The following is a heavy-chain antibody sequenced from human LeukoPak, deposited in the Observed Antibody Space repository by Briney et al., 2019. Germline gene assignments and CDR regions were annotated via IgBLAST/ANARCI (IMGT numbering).Heavy chain of an antibody. CDR1: GFTFSSYG. V-gene: IGHV3-30*18. D-gene: IGHD6-13*01. CDR3: AKGKQYSSSWYVLDY. J-gene: IGHJ4*02. CDR2: ISYDGSNK. Sequence: GGSLRLSCAASGFTFSSYGMHWVRQAPGKGLEWVAVISYDGSNKYYADSVKGRFTISRDNSKNTLYLQMNSLRAEDTAVYYCAKGKQYSSSWYVLDYWGQGTLVTVSS.